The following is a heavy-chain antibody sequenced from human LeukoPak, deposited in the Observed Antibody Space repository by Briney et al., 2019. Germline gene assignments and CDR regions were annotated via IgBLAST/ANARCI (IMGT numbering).Heavy chain of an antibody. J-gene: IGHJ4*02. CDR2: IYTSGST. V-gene: IGHV4-4*07. CDR1: GGSISSYY. Sequence: SETLSLTCTVSGGSISSYYWSWIRQPAGKGLEWIGRIYTSGSTNYNPSLKSRVTMSVDTSKNQFSLKLSSVTAADTAVYYCARQGPYDFWSGYYYFDYWGQGTLVTVSS. D-gene: IGHD3-3*01. CDR3: ARQGPYDFWSGYYYFDY.